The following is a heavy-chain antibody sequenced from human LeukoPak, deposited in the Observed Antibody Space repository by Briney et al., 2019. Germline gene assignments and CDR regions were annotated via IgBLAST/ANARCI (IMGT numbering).Heavy chain of an antibody. J-gene: IGHJ6*03. V-gene: IGHV1-18*01. D-gene: IGHD2-2*02. CDR1: GYTFTSYA. Sequence: GASVKVSCKASGYTFTSYAITWVRQAPGQGLEWMGWISVYSGNTHYAQNLQGRVTITTDESTSTAYMELSSLRSEDTAVYYCARGYCSSTSCYKGSEYYYYYMDVWGKGTTVTVSS. CDR2: ISVYSGNT. CDR3: ARGYCSSTSCYKGSEYYYYYMDV.